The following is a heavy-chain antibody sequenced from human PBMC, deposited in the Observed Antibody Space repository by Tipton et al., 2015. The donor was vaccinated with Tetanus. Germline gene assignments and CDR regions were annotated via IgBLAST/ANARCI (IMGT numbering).Heavy chain of an antibody. D-gene: IGHD4-17*01. V-gene: IGHV3-30-3*01. CDR1: GFTFNNYA. J-gene: IGHJ4*02. CDR3: ARGPYHYGDYYFDY. Sequence: SGFTFNNYAMHWVRQAPGKGLEWVAVISYDGSNKYDAESVKGRLTISRDNSNNTLYVQMDSLRAEDTAVYYCARGPYHYGDYYFDYWGRGTLVTVSS. CDR2: ISYDGSNK.